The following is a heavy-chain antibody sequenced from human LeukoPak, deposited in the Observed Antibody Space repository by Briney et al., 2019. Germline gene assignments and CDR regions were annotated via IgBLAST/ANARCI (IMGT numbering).Heavy chain of an antibody. CDR1: GFAFSNYA. CDR2: ISATGNSK. V-gene: IGHV3-23*01. Sequence: GGSLRLSCAASGFAFSNYAMSWVRQAPGKGLEWVSTISATGNSKYYADSVKGRFSTSRDAANSTLYLQVTSLRAEDTAVYYCAKDRDLYGSSNNFDFWGRGTLVTVSS. CDR3: AKDRDLYGSSNNFDF. D-gene: IGHD6-19*01. J-gene: IGHJ4*02.